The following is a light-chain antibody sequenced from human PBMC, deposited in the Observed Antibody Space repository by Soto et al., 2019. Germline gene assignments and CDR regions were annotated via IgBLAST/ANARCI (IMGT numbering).Light chain of an antibody. J-gene: IGLJ1*01. CDR3: SSYTSISTLDYV. CDR1: SSDVGGYNY. CDR2: EVS. Sequence: QSALTQPASVSGSPGQSITISCTGTSSDVGGYNYVSWYQQHPGKAPKLMIYEVSNRPSGVSNRFSGSKSGNTASLTISGLQAEDEADYYCSSYTSISTLDYVFGTGTKVTVL. V-gene: IGLV2-14*01.